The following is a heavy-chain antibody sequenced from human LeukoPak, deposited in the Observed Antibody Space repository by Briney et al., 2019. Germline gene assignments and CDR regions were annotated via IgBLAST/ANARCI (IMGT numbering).Heavy chain of an antibody. CDR1: GGSFSGYY. D-gene: IGHD3-10*01. CDR3: ASHKKLWFGESYDAFDI. CDR2: IDHSGST. V-gene: IGHV4-34*01. J-gene: IGHJ3*02. Sequence: SETLSLTCAVYGGSFSGYYWSWIRQPPGKGLEWIGEIDHSGSTNYNPSLKSRVTISVDRSKNQFSLKLSSVTAADTAVYYCASHKKLWFGESYDAFDIWGQGTMVTVSS.